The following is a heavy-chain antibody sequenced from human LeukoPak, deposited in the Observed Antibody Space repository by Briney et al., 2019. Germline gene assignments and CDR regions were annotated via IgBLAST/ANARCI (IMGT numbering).Heavy chain of an antibody. J-gene: IGHJ4*02. V-gene: IGHV4-34*01. CDR3: ARGSGSYWAMTNYFDY. Sequence: PSETLSLTCAVYGGSFSGYYWSWIRQPPGKGLEWIGEINHSGSTNYNPSLKSRVTISVDTSKNQFSLKLSSVTAADTAVYYCARGSGSYWAMTNYFDYWGQGTLVTVSS. D-gene: IGHD1-26*01. CDR1: GGSFSGYY. CDR2: INHSGST.